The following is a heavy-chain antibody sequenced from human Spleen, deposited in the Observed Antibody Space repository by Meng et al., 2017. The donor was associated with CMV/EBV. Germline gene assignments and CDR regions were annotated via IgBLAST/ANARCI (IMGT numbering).Heavy chain of an antibody. V-gene: IGHV4-59*05. CDR3: ARLRGWQVGMDV. J-gene: IGHJ6*02. D-gene: IGHD6-19*01. CDR2: IYYSGST. Sequence: SETLSLTCTVSGGSVTDYYWSWIRQPPGKGLEWIGSIYYSGSTYYKPSLKSRVTISVDTSKNQFSLKLSSVTAADTSVYYCARLRGWQVGMDVWGQGTTVTVSS. CDR1: GGSVTDYY.